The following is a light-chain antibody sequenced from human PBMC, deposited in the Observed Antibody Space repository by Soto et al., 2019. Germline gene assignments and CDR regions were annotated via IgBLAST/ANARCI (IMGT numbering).Light chain of an antibody. CDR2: FGS. J-gene: IGKJ1*01. CDR1: QSLLHSNGYNY. V-gene: IGKV2-28*01. Sequence: DIVMTQSPLSLPVTPGEPASISCRSSQSLLHSNGYNYLDWYLQKPGQSPQLLIYFGSNRASGVPDRFSDSGSGTYFTLKISRVEAEDVGVYYCMQALQTPPWTFGQGTKVEI. CDR3: MQALQTPPWT.